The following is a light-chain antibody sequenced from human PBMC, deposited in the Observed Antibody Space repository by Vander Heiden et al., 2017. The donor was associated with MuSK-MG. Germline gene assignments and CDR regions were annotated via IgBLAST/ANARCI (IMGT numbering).Light chain of an antibody. CDR3: QQRADWPPLT. Sequence: EIVLTQSPATLSLSPGERATLSCRASRSVNAYLAWYQQRPGQAPRLLIYDASNRAAGIPARFTGSGSGTDFTLTISNIGPEDFAVYYCQQRADWPPLTFGPGTRLEIK. J-gene: IGKJ5*01. V-gene: IGKV3-11*01. CDR1: RSVNAY. CDR2: DAS.